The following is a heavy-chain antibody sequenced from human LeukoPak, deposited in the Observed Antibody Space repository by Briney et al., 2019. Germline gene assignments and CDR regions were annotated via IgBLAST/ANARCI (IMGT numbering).Heavy chain of an antibody. CDR3: ASRGTTGS. CDR2: VSGSEGDT. CDR1: GFIFNSYA. D-gene: IGHD1-1*01. V-gene: IGHV3-23*01. J-gene: IGHJ5*02. Sequence: GGSLRLSCAASGSGFIFNSYAMSWVRQAPGKGLEWVSTVSGSEGDTNYADSVKGRFSISRDNSKNILYLQMNSLRVDDSAIYYCASRGTTGSWGQGTMVTVSS.